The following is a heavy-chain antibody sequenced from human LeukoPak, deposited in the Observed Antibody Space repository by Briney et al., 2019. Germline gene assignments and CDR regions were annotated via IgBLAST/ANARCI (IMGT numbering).Heavy chain of an antibody. CDR3: ARLGGTTVTTNWFDP. D-gene: IGHD4-17*01. Sequence: PSETLSLTCAVYGGSFSGYYWSWIRQPPGKGLEWIGEINHSGSTNYNPSLKSRVTISVDTSKNQFSLKLSSVTAADTAVYYCARLGGTTVTTNWFDPWGQGTLVTVSS. CDR2: INHSGST. CDR1: GGSFSGYY. V-gene: IGHV4-34*01. J-gene: IGHJ5*02.